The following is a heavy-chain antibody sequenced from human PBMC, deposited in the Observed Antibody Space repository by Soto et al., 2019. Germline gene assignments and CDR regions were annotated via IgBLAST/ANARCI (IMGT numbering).Heavy chain of an antibody. CDR3: ARVSGDFWSGYRVLDY. V-gene: IGHV3-33*01. CDR1: GFTFSSYG. CDR2: IWYDGSNK. D-gene: IGHD3-3*01. Sequence: GGSLRLSCAASGFTFSSYGMHWVRQAPGKGLEWVAVIWYDGSNKYYADSVKGRFTISRDNSKNTLYLQMNSLRAEDTAVYYCARVSGDFWSGYRVLDYWGQGTLVTVSS. J-gene: IGHJ4*02.